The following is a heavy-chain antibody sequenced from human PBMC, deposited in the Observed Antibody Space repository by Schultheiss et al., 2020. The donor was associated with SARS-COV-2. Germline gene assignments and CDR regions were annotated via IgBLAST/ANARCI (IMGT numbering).Heavy chain of an antibody. CDR3: ASLCSGRYCRFDD. CDR2: INPSGAST. D-gene: IGHD1-26*01. Sequence: ASVKVSCKASGYTFTDYYLHWVRQAPGQGLEWMGIINPSGASTSYAQKFQGRVTLTTDTSTSTAYMELRSLRSDDTAVYYCASLCSGRYCRFDDWGQGTLVTVSS. V-gene: IGHV1-46*01. CDR1: GYTFTDYY. J-gene: IGHJ4*02.